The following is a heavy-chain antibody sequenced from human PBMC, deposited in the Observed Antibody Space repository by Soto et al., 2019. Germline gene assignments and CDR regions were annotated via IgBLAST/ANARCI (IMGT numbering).Heavy chain of an antibody. V-gene: IGHV3-15*01. Sequence: NLWMRLILPTPRKGVEGVGRIKSKTDGGTTDYAAPVKGRFTISRDDSENTLYLQMNSLKTEDTAVYYFTQAHGGGRTARAVSEFRGNGTLVPVS. D-gene: IGHD3-16*01. CDR2: IKSKTDGGTT. CDR3: TQAHGGGRTARAVSEF. J-gene: IGHJ4*01. CDR1: NLW.